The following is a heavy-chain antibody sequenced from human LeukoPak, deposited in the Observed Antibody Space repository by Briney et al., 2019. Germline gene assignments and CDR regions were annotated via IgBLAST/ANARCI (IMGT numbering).Heavy chain of an antibody. CDR1: GYTFRDYS. J-gene: IGHJ4*02. CDR3: ARVTSSY. Sequence: GGSLRLSCAASGYTFRDYSVNWVRQVPGKGLEWVSSISSTGTYIYYADSVKGRFTISRDNAKNSLFLQMNSLRDEDTAVYYCARVTSSYWGQGTLVTVSS. CDR2: ISSTGTYI. V-gene: IGHV3-21*01.